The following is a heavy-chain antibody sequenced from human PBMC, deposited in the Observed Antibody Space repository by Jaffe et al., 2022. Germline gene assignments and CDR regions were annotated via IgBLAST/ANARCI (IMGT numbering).Heavy chain of an antibody. CDR2: ISSSGSTI. CDR1: GFTFSDYY. V-gene: IGHV3-11*01. J-gene: IGHJ6*03. D-gene: IGHD3-3*01. Sequence: QVQLVESGGGLVKPGGSLRLSCAASGFTFSDYYMSWIRQAPGKGLEWVSYISSSGSTIYYADSVKGRFTISRDNAKNSLYLQMNSLRAEDTAVYYCARDYDFWSGYPLGGIYYYYYMDVWGKGTTVTVSS. CDR3: ARDYDFWSGYPLGGIYYYYYMDV.